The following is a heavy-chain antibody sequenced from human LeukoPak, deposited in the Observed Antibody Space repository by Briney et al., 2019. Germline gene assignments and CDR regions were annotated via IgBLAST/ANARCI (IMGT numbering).Heavy chain of an antibody. J-gene: IGHJ2*01. V-gene: IGHV4-59*01. Sequence: PSETLSLTCTVSGGSISSYYWSWIRQPPGKGLEWIGYIYYSGSTNYNPSLKSRVTISVDTSKNQFSLKLSSVTAADTAVYYCARALLSAGYSRYIDFDLWGRGTLVTVSS. CDR2: IYYSGST. CDR3: ARALLSAGYSRYIDFDL. D-gene: IGHD5-18*01. CDR1: GGSISSYY.